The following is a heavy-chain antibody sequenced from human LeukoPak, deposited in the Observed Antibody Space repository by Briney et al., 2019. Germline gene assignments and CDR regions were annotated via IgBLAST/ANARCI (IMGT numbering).Heavy chain of an antibody. Sequence: GGSLRLSCVVPGFSFSNYWMTWVRQAPGRGLEWVANIKQDGSQIQYVDFVKGRFAISRDNAKSSLYLQMNSLGVEDTAVYYCAGGSGYLIDFWGQGTLVTVSS. J-gene: IGHJ4*02. CDR1: GFSFSNYW. V-gene: IGHV3-7*01. D-gene: IGHD3-22*01. CDR3: AGGSGYLIDF. CDR2: IKQDGSQI.